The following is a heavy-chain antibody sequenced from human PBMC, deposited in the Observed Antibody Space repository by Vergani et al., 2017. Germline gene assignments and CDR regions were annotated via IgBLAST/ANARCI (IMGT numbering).Heavy chain of an antibody. J-gene: IGHJ4*02. V-gene: IGHV4-30-2*01. CDR1: GGSISSGGYS. CDR2: IYHSGST. Sequence: QLQLQESGSGLVKPSQTLSLTCAVSGGSISSGGYSWSWIRQPPGKGLEWIGYIYHSGSTYYNPSLKSRVTISVDRSKNQFSLKLSSVTAADTAVYYCARRSGIVYDIFSGTQYFFDFWGQGTLVTVSS. D-gene: IGHD3-9*01. CDR3: ARRSGIVYDIFSGTQYFFDF.